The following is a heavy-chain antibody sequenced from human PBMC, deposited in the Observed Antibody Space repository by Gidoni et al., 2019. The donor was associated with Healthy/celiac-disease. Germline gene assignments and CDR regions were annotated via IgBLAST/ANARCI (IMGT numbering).Heavy chain of an antibody. D-gene: IGHD2-21*02. CDR2: MDPSDSYT. J-gene: IGHJ3*02. CDR1: GYSFNSYW. Sequence: EVQLVQSGAEVKKPGESLRISCKGYGYSFNSYWISWVRKSPGKGLEWMGRMDPSDSYTNYSPSFQGHVTISADKSISTAYLQWSSLKASDTAMYYCARPAHHCGGDCYPFGPPLLNGAIDIWGQGTMVTVSS. V-gene: IGHV5-10-1*01. CDR3: ARPAHHCGGDCYPFGPPLLNGAIDI.